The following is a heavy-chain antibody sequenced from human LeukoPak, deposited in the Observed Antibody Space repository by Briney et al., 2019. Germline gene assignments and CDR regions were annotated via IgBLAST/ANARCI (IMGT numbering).Heavy chain of an antibody. CDR3: ASRSAGSDAFDI. V-gene: IGHV4-34*01. Sequence: SETLSLTSAVYGGSFSGYYWSWIRQPPGKGLEWIGEINHSGSTNYNPSLKSRVTISVDTSKNQFSLKLSSVTAADTAVYYCASRSAGSDAFDIWGQGTMVTVSS. J-gene: IGHJ3*02. CDR2: INHSGST. CDR1: GGSFSGYY.